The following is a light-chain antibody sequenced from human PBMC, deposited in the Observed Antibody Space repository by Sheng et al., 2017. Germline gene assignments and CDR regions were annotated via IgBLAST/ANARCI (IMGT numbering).Light chain of an antibody. CDR1: QDISNY. CDR3: QQYDNLIT. J-gene: IGKJ5*01. Sequence: DIQLTQSPSSLSASVGDRVTITCQASQDISNYLNWYQQKPGKAPKLLIYDASNLETGVPSRFSGSGSGTDFTFTISSLQPEDIATYYCQQYDNLITFGQGTRLDNK. V-gene: IGKV1-33*01. CDR2: DAS.